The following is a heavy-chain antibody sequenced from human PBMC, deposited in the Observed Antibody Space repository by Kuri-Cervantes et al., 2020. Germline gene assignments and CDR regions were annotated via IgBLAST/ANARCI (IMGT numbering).Heavy chain of an antibody. CDR1: GYTFTSHG. Sequence: ASVKVSCKASGYTFTSHGISWVRQAPGQGLEWMGWISAYNGNTNYAQKLQGRVTMTTDTSTSTAYMELRSLRSDDTAVYYCARDPYSSGWSPGAFDIWGQGTMVTVSS. V-gene: IGHV1-18*01. D-gene: IGHD6-19*01. CDR2: ISAYNGNT. CDR3: ARDPYSSGWSPGAFDI. J-gene: IGHJ3*02.